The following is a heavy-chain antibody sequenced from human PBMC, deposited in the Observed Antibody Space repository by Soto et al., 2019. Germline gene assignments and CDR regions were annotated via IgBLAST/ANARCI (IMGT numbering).Heavy chain of an antibody. CDR1: GLMYSSYS. Sequence: EVQLVESGGGLVKPGGSVRLSCVASGLMYSSYSMSWVRQAPGKGLEWVAFISLSGSQINYAASVEGRFTISRDNAKNALYLQMNTARVEDTASYYCARVISCGGGTCSSVHQYYGMDVWGPGTTVTVSS. CDR3: ARVISCGGGTCSSVHQYYGMDV. J-gene: IGHJ6*02. D-gene: IGHD2-21*01. CDR2: ISLSGSQI. V-gene: IGHV3-21*01.